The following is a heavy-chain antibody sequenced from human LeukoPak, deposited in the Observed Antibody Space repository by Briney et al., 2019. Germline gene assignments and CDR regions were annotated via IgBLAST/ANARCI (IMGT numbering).Heavy chain of an antibody. V-gene: IGHV4-34*01. Sequence: SEILSLTCAVYGGSFSGDYWSWIRQPPGKGLEWIGEINHSGTTNYNPSLKSRVTISVDTSKNQFSLKLSSVTAADTAVYYCARGSPYDFWSGYYPHRPYYFDYWGQGTLVTASS. J-gene: IGHJ4*02. CDR3: ARGSPYDFWSGYYPHRPYYFDY. D-gene: IGHD3-3*01. CDR2: INHSGTT. CDR1: GGSFSGDY.